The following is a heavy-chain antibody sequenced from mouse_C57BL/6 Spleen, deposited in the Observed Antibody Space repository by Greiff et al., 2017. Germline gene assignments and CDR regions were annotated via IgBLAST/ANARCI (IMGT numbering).Heavy chain of an antibody. V-gene: IGHV1-55*01. CDR2: IYPGSGST. Sequence: QVQLQQPGAELVKPGASVKMSCKASGYTFTSYWITWVKQRPGQGLEWIGDIYPGSGSTNYHEKFKSKVTLTVDTSSSTAYMQLSSLTSEDSAVYYCARWDAYYGSSPPDYWGRGTTLTVSS. CDR3: ARWDAYYGSSPPDY. J-gene: IGHJ2*01. D-gene: IGHD1-1*01. CDR1: GYTFTSYW.